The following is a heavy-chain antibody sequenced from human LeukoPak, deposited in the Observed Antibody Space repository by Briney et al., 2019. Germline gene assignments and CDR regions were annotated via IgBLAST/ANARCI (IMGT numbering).Heavy chain of an antibody. Sequence: GASVKVSCKASGYTFTSYYMHWVRQAPGQGLEWMGWINPNSGGTNYAQKFQGRVTMTRDTSISTAYMELSRLRSDDTAVYYCARANYDSSGYLYYFDHWGQGTLVTVSS. CDR2: INPNSGGT. D-gene: IGHD3-22*01. V-gene: IGHV1-2*02. J-gene: IGHJ4*02. CDR1: GYTFTSYY. CDR3: ARANYDSSGYLYYFDH.